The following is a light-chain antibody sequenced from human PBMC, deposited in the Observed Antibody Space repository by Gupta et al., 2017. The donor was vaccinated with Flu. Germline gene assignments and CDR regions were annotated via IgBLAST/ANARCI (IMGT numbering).Light chain of an antibody. CDR1: QDISDY. Sequence: DIQMTQSPSSLSASVGDRVTITCQASQDISDYVNWYQQKPGKAPKLLIYDASNLETGVPSRFSGTRSGTDFTFTISSLQTEDIATYYCQQCDKLHRLTF. V-gene: IGKV1-33*01. CDR2: DAS. J-gene: IGKJ4*01. CDR3: QQCDKLHRLT.